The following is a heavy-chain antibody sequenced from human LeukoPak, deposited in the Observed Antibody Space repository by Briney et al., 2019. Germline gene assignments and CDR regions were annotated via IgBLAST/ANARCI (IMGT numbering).Heavy chain of an antibody. CDR3: ARDLVVRYFDY. V-gene: IGHV3-21*01. J-gene: IGHJ4*02. D-gene: IGHD3-22*01. CDR2: ISSSSSYI. CDR1: GFTFSSYS. Sequence: GSLRLSCAASGFTFSSYSMNWVRQAPGKGLEWVSSISSSSSYIYYADSVKGRFTISRDNAKNSLYLQMNSLRAEDTAVYYCARDLVVRYFDYWGQGTLVTVSS.